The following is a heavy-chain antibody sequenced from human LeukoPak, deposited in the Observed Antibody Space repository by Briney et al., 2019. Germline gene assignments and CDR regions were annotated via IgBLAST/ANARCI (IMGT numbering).Heavy chain of an antibody. CDR3: ATNYYDSSGYYYGSDY. D-gene: IGHD3-22*01. CDR1: GYTFTGYY. CDR2: INPNSGGT. Sequence: ASVKVSCKASGYTFTGYYMHWVRQAPGQGLEWMGRINPNSGGTNYAQKFQGRVTMTRDTSISTAYMELSRLRSDDTAVYYCATNYYDSSGYYYGSDYWGQGTLVTVSS. V-gene: IGHV1-2*06. J-gene: IGHJ4*02.